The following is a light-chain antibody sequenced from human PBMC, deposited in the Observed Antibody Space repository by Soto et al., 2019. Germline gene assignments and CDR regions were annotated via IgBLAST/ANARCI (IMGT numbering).Light chain of an antibody. V-gene: IGKV3-20*01. CDR3: QQYGSSRT. J-gene: IGKJ1*01. Sequence: DIVLTHSPGTLSLSPGERATLSCRASETVNSNYLAWYQQKRGQAPRLLIYGASRRATGIPDRFSGSGSGTDFTLTITRLEPEDFAVYYCQQYGSSRTFGQGTKVDI. CDR2: GAS. CDR1: ETVNSNY.